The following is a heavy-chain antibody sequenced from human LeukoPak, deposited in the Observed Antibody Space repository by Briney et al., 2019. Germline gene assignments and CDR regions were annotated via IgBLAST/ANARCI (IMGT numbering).Heavy chain of an antibody. CDR2: IYYSGST. D-gene: IGHD6-13*01. Sequence: SETLSLTCTVSGGSISSYYWSWIRQPPGKGLEWIGYIYYSGSTNYNPSLKSRVTISVDTSKNQFSLKLSSVTAADTAVYYCARGLSGSSWYFDYWGQGTLVTASS. CDR3: ARGLSGSSWYFDY. CDR1: GGSISSYY. V-gene: IGHV4-59*01. J-gene: IGHJ4*02.